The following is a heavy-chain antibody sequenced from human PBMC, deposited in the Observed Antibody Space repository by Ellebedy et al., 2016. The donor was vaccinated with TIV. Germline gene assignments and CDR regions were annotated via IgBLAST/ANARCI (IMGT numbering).Heavy chain of an antibody. CDR3: ARDLRGYDFWSGNYYFDY. D-gene: IGHD3-3*01. J-gene: IGHJ4*02. CDR2: IIPIFGTA. CDR1: GGTFSSYA. V-gene: IGHV1-69*06. Sequence: SVKVSCXASGGTFSSYAISWVRQAPGQGLEWMGGIIPIFGTANYAQKFQGRVTITADKSTSTAYMELSSLRSEDTAVYYCARDLRGYDFWSGNYYFDYWGQGTLVTVSS.